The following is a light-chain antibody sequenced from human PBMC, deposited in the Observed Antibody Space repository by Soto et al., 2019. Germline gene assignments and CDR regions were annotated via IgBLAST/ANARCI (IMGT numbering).Light chain of an antibody. J-gene: IGKJ1*01. CDR1: QSVTSNY. CDR2: GAS. V-gene: IGKV3-20*01. Sequence: EVELTQSPGTLSLSPGDTATLSCGASQSVTSNYLAWYQQKAGQPPRLLIYGASTRASGIPDRFSGSGSGTGLTLPIDRLEPEDFAVYHCQQYGTSPRTFGRGTKLEIK. CDR3: QQYGTSPRT.